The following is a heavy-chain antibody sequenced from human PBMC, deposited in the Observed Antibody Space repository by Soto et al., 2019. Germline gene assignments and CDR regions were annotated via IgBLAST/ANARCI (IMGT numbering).Heavy chain of an antibody. V-gene: IGHV3-15*01. J-gene: IGHJ4*02. CDR3: TAPEARASDYFFDY. Sequence: EVQLVESGGGLVKPGGSLRLSCTASGFTFSKAWMTWVRQAPGKGLEWVGRIKSKTDGGTTDYAAPVKGRFTISRDDSKNTLYLQMNSLKTEDTALYDCTAPEARASDYFFDYWGQGTLVTVSS. CDR2: IKSKTDGGTT. CDR1: GFTFSKAW.